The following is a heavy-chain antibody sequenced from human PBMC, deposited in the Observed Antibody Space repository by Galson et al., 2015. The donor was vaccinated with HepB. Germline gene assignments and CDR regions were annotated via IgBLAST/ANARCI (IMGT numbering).Heavy chain of an antibody. D-gene: IGHD1-1*01. J-gene: IGHJ3*01. CDR1: GFAFSTSA. V-gene: IGHV3-64*01. CDR3: ARGSLGRWDTFDV. CDR2: VTSNGGST. Sequence: SLRLPCPASGFAFSTSAMHWVRQAPGKGLEHVSAVTSNGGSTYYANSVKGRFTISRDNSKNTLYLHTGSLRAEDMAVFYCARGSLGRWDTFDVWVQGTMVTVTS.